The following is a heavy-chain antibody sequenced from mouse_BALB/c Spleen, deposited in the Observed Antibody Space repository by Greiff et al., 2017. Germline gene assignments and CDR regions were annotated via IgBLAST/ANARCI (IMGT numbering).Heavy chain of an antibody. D-gene: IGHD1-1*01. CDR2: ISYSGST. CDR3: ASSGSSPYYAMDY. J-gene: IGHJ4*01. Sequence: EVKLQESGPSLVKPSQTLSLTCSVTGDSITSGYWNWIRKFPGNKLEYMGYISYSGSTYYNPSLKSRISITRDTSKNQYYLQLNSVTTEDTATYYCASSGSSPYYAMDYWGQGTSVTVSS. CDR1: GDSITSGY. V-gene: IGHV3-8*02.